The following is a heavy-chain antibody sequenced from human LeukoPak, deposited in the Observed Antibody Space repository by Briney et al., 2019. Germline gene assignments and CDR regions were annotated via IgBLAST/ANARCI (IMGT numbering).Heavy chain of an antibody. CDR3: ARAFPGGLVRKNWFDP. CDR2: INHSGST. D-gene: IGHD6-19*01. J-gene: IGHJ5*02. Sequence: SETLSLTCAVYGGSFSGYYWSWIRQPPGKGLEWIGEINHSGSTNYNPSLKSRVTISVDTSKNQFSLKLSSVTAADSAVYYCARAFPGGLVRKNWFDPWGQGTLVTVSS. CDR1: GGSFSGYY. V-gene: IGHV4-34*01.